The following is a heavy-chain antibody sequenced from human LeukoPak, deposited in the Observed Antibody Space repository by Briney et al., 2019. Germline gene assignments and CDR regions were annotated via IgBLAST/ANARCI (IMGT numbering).Heavy chain of an antibody. Sequence: SETLSLTCTVSGGSISSGGYYWSWIRQHPGKGLEWIGYIYYSGSTYYNPSLKSRVTISVDTSKNQFSLKLSSVTAADTAVYYCARDRFGSRACDIWGQGTMVTVSS. CDR1: GGSISSGGYY. J-gene: IGHJ3*02. CDR3: ARDRFGSRACDI. D-gene: IGHD1-26*01. CDR2: IYYSGST. V-gene: IGHV4-31*03.